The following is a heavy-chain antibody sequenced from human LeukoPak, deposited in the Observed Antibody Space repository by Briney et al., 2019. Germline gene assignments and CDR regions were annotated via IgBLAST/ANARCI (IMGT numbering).Heavy chain of an antibody. D-gene: IGHD6-19*01. Sequence: GGSLRLSCAASGFTFSSYAMYWVRQAPGKGLEWVAVISYDGSDKFYADSVKGRFTISRDNSKNTLYLQMNSLRAEDTAVYYCARVDSSGWRTDAFDIWGQGTMVTVSS. CDR3: ARVDSSGWRTDAFDI. CDR2: ISYDGSDK. J-gene: IGHJ3*02. V-gene: IGHV3-30*14. CDR1: GFTFSSYA.